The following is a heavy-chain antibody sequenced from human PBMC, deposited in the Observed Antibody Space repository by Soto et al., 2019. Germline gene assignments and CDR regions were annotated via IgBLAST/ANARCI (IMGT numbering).Heavy chain of an antibody. D-gene: IGHD3-16*02. Sequence: PSETLSLTCTVSGGSVSSGSYYWSWIRQPPGKGLEWIGYIYYSGSTNYNPSLKSRVTISVDTSKNQFSLKLSSVTAADTAVYYCARAMITFGGVIVYFDYWGQGTLVTVSS. CDR1: GGSVSSGSYY. J-gene: IGHJ4*02. CDR3: ARAMITFGGVIVYFDY. CDR2: IYYSGST. V-gene: IGHV4-61*01.